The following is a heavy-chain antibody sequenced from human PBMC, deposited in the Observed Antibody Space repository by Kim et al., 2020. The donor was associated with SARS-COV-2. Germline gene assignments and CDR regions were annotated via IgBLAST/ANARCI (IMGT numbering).Heavy chain of an antibody. CDR3: ARDGAYCGGDCGPTMHRSYWYFDL. V-gene: IGHV1-69*04. J-gene: IGHJ2*01. D-gene: IGHD2-21*02. CDR1: GGTFSSYA. Sequence: SVKVSCKASGGTFSSYAISWVRQAPGQGLEWMGRIIPILGIANYAQKFQGRVTITADKSTSTAYMELSSLRSEDTAVYYCARDGAYCGGDCGPTMHRSYWYFDLWGRGTLVTVSS. CDR2: IIPILGIA.